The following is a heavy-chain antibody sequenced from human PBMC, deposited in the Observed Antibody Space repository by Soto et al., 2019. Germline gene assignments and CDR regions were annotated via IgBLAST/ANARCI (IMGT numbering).Heavy chain of an antibody. V-gene: IGHV4-59*11. Sequence: QVQLQESGPGLMKPSETLSLTCNVSGGSLTDHYWTWIRQPPGKGLEWIGCVFSRGGTYYAPSLTGRVTISPDSSKNQFSLRLTSMTTADTAVYSCARMRPTGWHDYYFFGMDLWGQGTTVTVSS. CDR3: ARMRPTGWHDYYFFGMDL. CDR1: GGSLTDHY. CDR2: VFSRGGT. D-gene: IGHD6-19*01. J-gene: IGHJ6*02.